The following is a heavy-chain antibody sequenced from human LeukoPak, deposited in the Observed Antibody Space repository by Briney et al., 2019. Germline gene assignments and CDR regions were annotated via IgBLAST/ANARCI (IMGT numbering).Heavy chain of an antibody. CDR3: ARDNSVGDNAWWFDP. D-gene: IGHD1-26*01. CDR1: GYTFTSYY. V-gene: IGHV1-46*01. Sequence: ASVKVSCKASGYTFTSYYMHWVRQAPGQGLEWMGLINPSGSSTSYAQKFQGRLSLTRDMSTSTDYMELSSLRSEDTAIYYCARDNSVGDNAWWFDPWGQGTLVTVSS. J-gene: IGHJ5*02. CDR2: INPSGSST.